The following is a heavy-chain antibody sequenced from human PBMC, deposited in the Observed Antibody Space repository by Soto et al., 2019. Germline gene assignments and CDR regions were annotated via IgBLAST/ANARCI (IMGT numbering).Heavy chain of an antibody. CDR3: ARRHLAVAVSPWFDP. D-gene: IGHD6-19*01. J-gene: IGHJ5*02. CDR1: GLSITDSELG. Sequence: QVTLQESGPVLVKPTEPLTLRCTVSGLSITDSELGVSWIRQPPGQPLEWLAHIDSSGEKSYRTFLKSRLAISKDTANSQIVLTMTNMDPADTATYYCARRHLAVAVSPWFDPWGQGIPVTVSS. V-gene: IGHV2-26*01. CDR2: IDSSGEK.